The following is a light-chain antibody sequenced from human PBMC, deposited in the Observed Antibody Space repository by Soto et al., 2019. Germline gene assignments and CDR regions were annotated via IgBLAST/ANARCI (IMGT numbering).Light chain of an antibody. Sequence: QSALTQPASVSGSPGQSITISCTGTSSDVGGYNYVSWYQQHPGKAPKLMIYEVSKRPSGVSNRFSGSKSGNTASLTISGLQAEEEADYYCSSYTSSSTPVVFGGGTKVTVL. CDR2: EVS. CDR3: SSYTSSSTPVV. CDR1: SSDVGGYNY. J-gene: IGLJ2*01. V-gene: IGLV2-14*01.